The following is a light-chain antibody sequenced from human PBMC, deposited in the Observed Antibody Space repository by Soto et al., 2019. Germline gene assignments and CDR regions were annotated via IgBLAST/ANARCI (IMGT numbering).Light chain of an antibody. J-gene: IGLJ3*02. Sequence: QPVLTQPPSVSGAPGQRVTISCTGSGSNIGAGYDVHWYQLVSGTAPRLLIYSNINRPSGVPDRFSGSRSGASASLAITGLQAEDEAHYYCQSFDNKPHVLFGGGTKVTVL. V-gene: IGLV1-40*01. CDR3: QSFDNKPHVL. CDR2: SNI. CDR1: GSNIGAGYD.